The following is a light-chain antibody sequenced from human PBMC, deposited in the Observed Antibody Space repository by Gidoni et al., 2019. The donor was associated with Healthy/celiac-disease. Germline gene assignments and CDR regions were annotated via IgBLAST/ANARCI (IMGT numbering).Light chain of an antibody. J-gene: IGLJ2*01. Sequence: SYELTQPPSVSVSPGQTASITCSGDKLGDKYACWYQQKPGQSPVLVIYQDSKRPSGIPERFSGSNSGNTANLTISGTQAMDEADYYCQAWDSSRVFGGGTKLTVL. CDR3: QAWDSSRV. CDR2: QDS. CDR1: KLGDKY. V-gene: IGLV3-1*01.